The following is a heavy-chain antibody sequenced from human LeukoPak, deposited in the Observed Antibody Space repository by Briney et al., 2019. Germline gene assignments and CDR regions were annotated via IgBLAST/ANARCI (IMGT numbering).Heavy chain of an antibody. CDR1: GFTVSSNY. CDR2: IYSGGKT. V-gene: IGHV3-66*01. J-gene: IGHJ6*02. D-gene: IGHD3-10*01. Sequence: GGSLRLSCAASGFTVSSNYMSWVRQAPGKGLEWVSVIYSGGKTYYADSVKGRFTISRDNSKNTLYLQMNSLRVEDTAVYYCTRDRNYYSYYYGMDVWGQGTTVTVSS. CDR3: TRDRNYYSYYYGMDV.